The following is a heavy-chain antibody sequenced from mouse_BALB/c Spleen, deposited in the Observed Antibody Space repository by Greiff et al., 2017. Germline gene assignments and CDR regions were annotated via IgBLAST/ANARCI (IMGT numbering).Heavy chain of an antibody. J-gene: IGHJ3*01. D-gene: IGHD1-2*01. Sequence: VHLVESGPGLVAPSQSLSITCTVSGFSLSRYSVHWVRQPPGKGLEWLGMIWGGGSTDYNSALKSRLSISKDNSKSQVFLKMNSLQTDDTAMYYCARNSEYYGLCAYWGQGTLVTVAA. CDR3: ARNSEYYGLCAY. CDR2: IWGGGST. V-gene: IGHV2-6-4*01. CDR1: GFSLSRYS.